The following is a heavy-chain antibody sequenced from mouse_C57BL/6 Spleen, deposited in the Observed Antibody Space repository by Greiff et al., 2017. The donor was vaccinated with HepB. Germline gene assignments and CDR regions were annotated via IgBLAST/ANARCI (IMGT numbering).Heavy chain of an antibody. CDR3: ARGAQATTAWFAY. D-gene: IGHD3-2*02. CDR1: GYTFTSYW. V-gene: IGHV1-52*01. J-gene: IGHJ3*01. CDR2: IDPSDSET. Sequence: QVQLQQPGAELVRPGSSVKLSCKASGYTFTSYWMHWVKQRPIQGLEWIGNIDPSDSETHYNQKFKDKATLTVDKSSSTAYMQLSSLTSEDSAVYYCARGAQATTAWFAYWGQGTLVTVSA.